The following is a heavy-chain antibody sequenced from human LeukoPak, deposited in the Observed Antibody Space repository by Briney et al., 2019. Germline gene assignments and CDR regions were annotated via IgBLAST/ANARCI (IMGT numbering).Heavy chain of an antibody. Sequence: GGSLRLSCAASGFTFSSYEMNWVRQAPGKGLEWVSYISSSGSTIYYADSVKGRFTISRDNSKNTLYLQMNSLRAEDTAVYYCARDYDYGDSWGQGTLVTVSS. CDR3: ARDYDYGDS. D-gene: IGHD3-16*01. CDR2: ISSSGSTI. J-gene: IGHJ4*02. CDR1: GFTFSSYE. V-gene: IGHV3-48*03.